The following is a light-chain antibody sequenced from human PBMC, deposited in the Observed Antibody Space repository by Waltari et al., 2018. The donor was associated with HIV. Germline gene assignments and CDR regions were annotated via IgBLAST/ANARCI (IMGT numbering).Light chain of an antibody. J-gene: IGKJ2*01. CDR3: QQRNSWPYT. CDR1: ESVRSY. CDR2: DAS. V-gene: IGKV3-11*01. Sequence: EIVLTQSPATLSLSPGERATLSCRASESVRSYLAWYQQKPGQAPRLLIYDASNRTTGIPARFSGSGSGTDFTLTISSLEREDFAVYYCQQRNSWPYTFGQGTKLEIK.